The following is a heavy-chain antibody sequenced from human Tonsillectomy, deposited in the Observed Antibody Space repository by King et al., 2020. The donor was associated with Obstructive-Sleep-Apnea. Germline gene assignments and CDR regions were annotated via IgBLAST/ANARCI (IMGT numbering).Heavy chain of an antibody. J-gene: IGHJ5*01. V-gene: IGHV1-46*01. CDR2: INPSGSST. CDR3: ARDSYSSRPGWLDS. D-gene: IGHD6-13*01. CDR1: GYTFTTYY. Sequence: QLVQSGAEVKKPGASVKVSCKASGYTFTTYYIHWVRQAPGQGLEWMGIINPSGSSTTYAQNFQGRVTLTRDTSTSTAYMELSSLRSDDTAVYFCARDSYSSRPGWLDSWGQGTLVTVSS.